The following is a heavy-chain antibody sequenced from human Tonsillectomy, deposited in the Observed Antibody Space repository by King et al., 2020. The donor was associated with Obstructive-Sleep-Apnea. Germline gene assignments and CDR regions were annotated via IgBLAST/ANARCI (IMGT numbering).Heavy chain of an antibody. CDR2: INPNSGGT. CDR1: GDTFTGYY. J-gene: IGHJ5*02. Sequence: VQLVESGAEVKKPGASVKVSCKASGDTFTGYYMHWVRQAPGQGLEWMGWINPNSGGTNYAQKFQGRVTMTRDTSISTAYMELSRLRSDATAVYYCARGARIAAAGKGNWFDPWGQGTLVTVSS. CDR3: ARGARIAAAGKGNWFDP. V-gene: IGHV1-2*02. D-gene: IGHD6-13*01.